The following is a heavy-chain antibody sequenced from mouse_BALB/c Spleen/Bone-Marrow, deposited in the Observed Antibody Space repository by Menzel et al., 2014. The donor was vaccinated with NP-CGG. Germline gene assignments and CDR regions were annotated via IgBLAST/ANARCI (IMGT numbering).Heavy chain of an antibody. D-gene: IGHD2-2*01. CDR3: ARCLYGYDWYFDV. Sequence: VQLQQPGPELVKPGASVKMSCRASGYTFTGYVIHWVKQKPGQGLEWIGNINPYNGGTKYNEKFKGKATLTSDKSSSSAYMELSSLTSEDSAVYYFARCLYGYDWYFDVWGAGTTVTVSS. V-gene: IGHV1-14*01. J-gene: IGHJ1*01. CDR1: GYTFTGYV. CDR2: INPYNGGT.